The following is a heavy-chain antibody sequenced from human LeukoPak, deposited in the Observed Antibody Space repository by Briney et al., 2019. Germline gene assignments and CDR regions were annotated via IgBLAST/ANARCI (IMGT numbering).Heavy chain of an antibody. Sequence: ASVKVSCKASGYTFTSYDINWVRQATGQGLEWMGWMNPNSGNTGYAQKFQGRVTMTRNTSISTAYMELSSLRSEDTAVYYCARGRFPPLTIFGVVNTYYFDYWGQGTLVTVSS. V-gene: IGHV1-8*01. CDR1: GYTFTSYD. CDR2: MNPNSGNT. CDR3: ARGRFPPLTIFGVVNTYYFDY. D-gene: IGHD3-3*01. J-gene: IGHJ4*02.